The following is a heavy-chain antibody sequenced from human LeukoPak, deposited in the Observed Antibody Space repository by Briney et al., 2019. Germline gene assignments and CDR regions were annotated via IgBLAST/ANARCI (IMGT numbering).Heavy chain of an antibody. J-gene: IGHJ6*02. D-gene: IGHD2-21*02. CDR2: ISYDGSNK. V-gene: IGHV3-30*03. CDR3: ARSHIVVVTVIPRYYYGMDV. Sequence: GGSLRLSCAASGFTFSSYGMHWVRQAPGKGLEWVAVISYDGSNKYYADSVKGRFTISRDNSKNTLYLQMGSLRAEDMAVYYCARSHIVVVTVIPRYYYGMDVWGQGTTVTVSS. CDR1: GFTFSSYG.